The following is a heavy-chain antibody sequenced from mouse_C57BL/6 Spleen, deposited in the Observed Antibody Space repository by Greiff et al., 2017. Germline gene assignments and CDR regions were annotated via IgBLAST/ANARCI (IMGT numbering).Heavy chain of an antibody. Sequence: VQLQQSGPELVKPGASVKISCKASGYAFSSSWMNWVKQRPGKGLEWIGRIYPGDGDTNYNGKFKGKATLTADKSSSTAYMQLSSLTSEDSAVYFCAREDSPWFAYWGQGTLVTVSA. CDR1: GYAFSSSW. CDR3: AREDSPWFAY. J-gene: IGHJ3*01. D-gene: IGHD2-12*01. CDR2: IYPGDGDT. V-gene: IGHV1-82*01.